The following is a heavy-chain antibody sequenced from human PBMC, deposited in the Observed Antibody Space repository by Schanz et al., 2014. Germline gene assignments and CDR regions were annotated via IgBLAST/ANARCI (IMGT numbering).Heavy chain of an antibody. CDR1: GFTFSDYW. D-gene: IGHD3-10*01. CDR3: AKGRFGELSAFDI. Sequence: EVQLVESGGGLVQPGGSLRLSCTASGFTFSDYWMSWVRQAPGKGLEWVSAISGSGGSTYYADSVKGRFTISRDNSKNTLYLQMNSLRAEDTAVYYCAKGRFGELSAFDIWGQGTRXTVSS. V-gene: IGHV3-23*04. J-gene: IGHJ3*02. CDR2: ISGSGGST.